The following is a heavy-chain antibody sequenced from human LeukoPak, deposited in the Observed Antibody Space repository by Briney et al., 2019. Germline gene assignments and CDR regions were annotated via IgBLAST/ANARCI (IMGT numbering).Heavy chain of an antibody. D-gene: IGHD5-24*01. V-gene: IGHV3-11*01. J-gene: IGHJ6*03. Sequence: PGGSLRLSCAASGFTFSDYYMSWIRKAPGKGLEWVSYISSSGSTIYYADSVKGRFTISRDNAKNSLYLQMNSLRAEDTAVYYCARDSEMATTNYHYYYYMDVWGKGTTVTISS. CDR3: ARDSEMATTNYHYYYYMDV. CDR1: GFTFSDYY. CDR2: ISSSGSTI.